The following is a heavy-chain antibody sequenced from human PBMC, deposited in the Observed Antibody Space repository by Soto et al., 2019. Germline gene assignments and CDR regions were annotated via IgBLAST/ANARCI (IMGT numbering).Heavy chain of an antibody. CDR2: INVANGDT. CDR3: ARKDYYGAGIYYFDH. CDR1: GYTSTAYP. D-gene: IGHD3-10*01. Sequence: QVPLVQSGAEVKKPGASVKVSCKASGYTSTAYPMHWVRQAPGQRLEWMGWINVANGDTGYPQKFQGRVTVTRDTSASTVYMELSSLTSEDTAVYYCARKDYYGAGIYYFDHWGQGTLVTVSS. V-gene: IGHV1-3*01. J-gene: IGHJ4*02.